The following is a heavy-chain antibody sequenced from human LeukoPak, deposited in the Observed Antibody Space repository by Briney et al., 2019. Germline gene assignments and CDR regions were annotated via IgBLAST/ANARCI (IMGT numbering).Heavy chain of an antibody. J-gene: IGHJ4*02. CDR1: GYSISSGYY. CDR2: IYYSGST. D-gene: IGHD1-26*01. V-gene: IGHV4-38-2*02. CDR3: ARCIVGPYYFDY. Sequence: PSETLSLTCTVSGYSISSGYYWAWIRQPPGKGLEWIGSIYYSGSTYYNPSLKSRVTISVDTSKNQFSLKLSSVTAADTAVYYCARCIVGPYYFDYWGQGTLVTVSS.